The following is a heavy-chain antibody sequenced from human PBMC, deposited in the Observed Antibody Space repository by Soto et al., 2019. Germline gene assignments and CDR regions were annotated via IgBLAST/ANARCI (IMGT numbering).Heavy chain of an antibody. CDR3: ASDGGRHSGGIDY. D-gene: IGHD1-26*01. Sequence: QVQLVQSGAEVKKPGSSVKVSCKASGGTFSSYSSNWVRQAPGQGLDWMGEIIPIFGTANYAQKFHGRVTITADESTSIASMELGILRSADSAVYYCASDGGRHSGGIDYWGQGTLVTVSS. J-gene: IGHJ4*02. CDR2: IIPIFGTA. V-gene: IGHV1-69*01. CDR1: GGTFSSYS.